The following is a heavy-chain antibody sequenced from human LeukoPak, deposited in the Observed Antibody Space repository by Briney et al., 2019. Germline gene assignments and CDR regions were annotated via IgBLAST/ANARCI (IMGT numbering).Heavy chain of an antibody. J-gene: IGHJ4*02. D-gene: IGHD2-2*01. CDR2: INHSGST. CDR3: ARAYCSSTSCYSVLYFDY. Sequence: SETLSLTCTVSSGSISSYYWSWIRQPPGKGLEWIGEINHSGSTNYNPSLKSRVTISVDTSKNQFSLKLSSVTAADTAVYYCARAYCSSTSCYSVLYFDYRGQGTLVTVSS. CDR1: SGSISSYY. V-gene: IGHV4-34*01.